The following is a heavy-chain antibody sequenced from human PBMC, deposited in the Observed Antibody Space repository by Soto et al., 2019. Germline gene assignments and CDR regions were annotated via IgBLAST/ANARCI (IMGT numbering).Heavy chain of an antibody. V-gene: IGHV3-23*01. Sequence: GGSLRLSCAASGFTFSSYAMSWVRQAPGKGLEWVSAISGSGGSTYYADSVKGRFTISRDNSKNTLYLQMNSLRAEDTAAYYCATFLDYDFWSGYPYWGQGTLVTVSS. CDR3: ATFLDYDFWSGYPY. J-gene: IGHJ4*02. CDR2: ISGSGGST. CDR1: GFTFSSYA. D-gene: IGHD3-3*01.